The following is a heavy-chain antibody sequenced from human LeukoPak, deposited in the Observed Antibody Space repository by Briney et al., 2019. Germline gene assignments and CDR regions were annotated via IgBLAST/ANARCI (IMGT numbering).Heavy chain of an antibody. Sequence: ASVKVSCKASGYTFTTFDVNWVRQATGQGLEWMGWMNPNSADTGYAHKFQGRVTMTRDTSISTAYLELSSLRSEDTAVYYCARGVLLSVAGMSTYFDSWGQGTLVTVSS. CDR3: ARGVLLSVAGMSTYFDS. D-gene: IGHD6-19*01. CDR1: GYTFTTFD. CDR2: MNPNSADT. V-gene: IGHV1-8*01. J-gene: IGHJ4*02.